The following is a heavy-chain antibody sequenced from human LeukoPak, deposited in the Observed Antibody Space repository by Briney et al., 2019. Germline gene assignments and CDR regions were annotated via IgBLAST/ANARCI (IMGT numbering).Heavy chain of an antibody. V-gene: IGHV4-61*02. Sequence: SQTLFLTCTVSGGSIGSGSYYWNWIRQPAGKGLEWIGRIYTSGSTNYSPSLNSRVTISIDTSKNQFSLELSSVTAADTAVYYCASPNIYCSGGTCYSVGDYYGMDVWGQGTTVTVSS. J-gene: IGHJ6*02. CDR1: GGSIGSGSYY. D-gene: IGHD2-15*01. CDR3: ASPNIYCSGGTCYSVGDYYGMDV. CDR2: IYTSGST.